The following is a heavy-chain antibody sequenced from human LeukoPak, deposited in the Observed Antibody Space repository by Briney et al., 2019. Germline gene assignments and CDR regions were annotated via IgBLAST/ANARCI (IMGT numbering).Heavy chain of an antibody. D-gene: IGHD2-15*01. CDR1: GYTFTSYD. CDR2: MNPNSGNT. J-gene: IGHJ5*02. V-gene: IGHV1-8*01. CDR3: ARWVGYCSGGSCYYNWFDP. Sequence: ASVKVSCKASGYTFTSYDINWVRQATGQGLEWMGWMNPNSGNTGYAQKFQGRVTMTRNTSISTAYMELSSLRSEDTAVYYCARWVGYCSGGSCYYNWFDPWGQGTLVTVSS.